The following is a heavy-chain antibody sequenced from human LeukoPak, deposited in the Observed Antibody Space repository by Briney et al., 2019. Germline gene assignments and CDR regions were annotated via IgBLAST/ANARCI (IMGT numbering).Heavy chain of an antibody. CDR3: ARGGESYGSGSPPFDY. Sequence: SETLSLTCTVSGGSISSSSYYWSWIRQPAGKGLEWIGRIYTSGSTNYNPSLKSRVTMSVDTSKNQFSLKLSSVTAADTAVYYCARGGESYGSGSPPFDYWGQGTLVTVSS. CDR2: IYTSGST. V-gene: IGHV4-61*02. D-gene: IGHD3-10*01. CDR1: GGSISSSSYY. J-gene: IGHJ4*02.